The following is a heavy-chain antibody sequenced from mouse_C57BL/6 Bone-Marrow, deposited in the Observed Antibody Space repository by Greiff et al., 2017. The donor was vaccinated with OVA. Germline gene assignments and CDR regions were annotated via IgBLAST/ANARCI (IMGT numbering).Heavy chain of an antibody. CDR3: ARSLYDYDGNYYDMDY. Sequence: VQLQQPGTELVKPGASVKLSCKASGYTFTSYWMHWVKQRPGQGLEWIGNINPSNGGTNYNEKFQSKATLTVDKSSSTAYMQLSSLTSEDSAVYYCARSLYDYDGNYYDMDYWGQGTSVTVSS. CDR1: GYTFTSYW. V-gene: IGHV1-53*01. D-gene: IGHD2-4*01. CDR2: INPSNGGT. J-gene: IGHJ4*01.